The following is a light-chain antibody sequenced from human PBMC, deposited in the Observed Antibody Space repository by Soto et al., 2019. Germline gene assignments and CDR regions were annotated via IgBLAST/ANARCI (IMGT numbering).Light chain of an antibody. CDR2: EVS. V-gene: IGLV2-14*01. CDR1: SSDVGGYNY. J-gene: IGLJ1*01. CDR3: SSYTSSSTLYV. Sequence: QPASVSGSPGQSITISCTGTSSDVGGYNYVSWYQQHPGKAPKLMIYEVSNRPSGVSNRFSGSKSGNTASLTIFGLQAEDEADYYCSSYTSSSTLYVFGTGTKVTVL.